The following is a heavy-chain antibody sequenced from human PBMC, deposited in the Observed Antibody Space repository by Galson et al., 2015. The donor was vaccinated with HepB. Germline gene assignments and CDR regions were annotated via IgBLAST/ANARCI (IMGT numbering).Heavy chain of an antibody. D-gene: IGHD3-16*01. Sequence: SVKVSCKASGGTFSSYAISWVRQAPGQGLEWMGGIIPIFGTANYAQKFQGRVTITADEPTSTAYMELSSLRSEDTAVYYCARLGGAAPNWFDPWGQGTLVTVSS. J-gene: IGHJ5*02. CDR3: ARLGGAAPNWFDP. CDR1: GGTFSSYA. V-gene: IGHV1-69*13. CDR2: IIPIFGTA.